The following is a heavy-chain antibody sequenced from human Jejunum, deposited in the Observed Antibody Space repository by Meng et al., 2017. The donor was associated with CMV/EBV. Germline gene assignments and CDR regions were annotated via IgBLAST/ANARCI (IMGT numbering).Heavy chain of an antibody. CDR1: GYTFTNYG. Sequence: QAELVESGGAVKKPVASEKVSCKASGYTFTNYGITWVRWAPGQGLEWMGWISAYNGNTNYAQTLQGRLTMTTDTSTSTAYMELRSLRSDDTAVYYCARVEVGITSGDYWGQGTLVTVSS. CDR3: ARVEVGITSGDY. CDR2: ISAYNGNT. D-gene: IGHD1-26*01. J-gene: IGHJ4*02. V-gene: IGHV1-18*01.